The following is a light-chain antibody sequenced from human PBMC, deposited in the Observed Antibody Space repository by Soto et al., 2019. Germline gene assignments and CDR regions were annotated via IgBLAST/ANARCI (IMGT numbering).Light chain of an antibody. J-gene: IGKJ4*01. V-gene: IGKV1-33*01. CDR2: DAS. CDR1: HNIYNY. CDR3: QDYDNLPLD. Sequence: DIRLTQSPSSLSASVGDRVTIACQASHNIYNYLNWYQHRPGKAPTVLIFDASNLESGVPSRFTGSGPVTHFSLTMNSLQPEDVGTYYGQDYDNLPLDFGGGAKADIX.